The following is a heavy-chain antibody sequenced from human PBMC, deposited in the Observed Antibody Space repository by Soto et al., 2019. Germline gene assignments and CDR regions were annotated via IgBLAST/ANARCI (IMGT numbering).Heavy chain of an antibody. CDR1: GFTFSSYW. CDR2: IKKDGSEK. Sequence: SLRLSCAASGFTFSSYWMSWVRQAPGKGLEWVANIKKDGSEKHYVDSVKGRFTISRDNAKKSLFLQMNSLRAEDTAVYYCAKIRSAGEPDYWGQGTLVTVSS. V-gene: IGHV3-7*01. CDR3: AKIRSAGEPDY. J-gene: IGHJ4*02.